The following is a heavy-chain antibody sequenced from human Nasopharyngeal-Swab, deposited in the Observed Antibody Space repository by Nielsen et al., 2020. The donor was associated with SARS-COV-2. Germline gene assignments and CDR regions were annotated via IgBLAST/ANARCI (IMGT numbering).Heavy chain of an antibody. CDR3: AKAQGATHYYYYYGMDV. CDR2: ISWNSGSI. D-gene: IGHD1-26*01. CDR1: GFTFDDYA. J-gene: IGHJ6*02. V-gene: IGHV3-9*01. Sequence: SLKISCAASGFTFDDYAMHLVRQAPGNGLEWVSGISWNSGSIGYADSVKGRFTISRDNAKNSLYLQMNSLRAEDTALYYCAKAQGATHYYYYYGMDVWGQGTTVTVSS.